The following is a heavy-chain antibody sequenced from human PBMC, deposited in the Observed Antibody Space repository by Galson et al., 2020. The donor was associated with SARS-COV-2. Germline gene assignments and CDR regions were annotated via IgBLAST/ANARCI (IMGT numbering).Heavy chain of an antibody. CDR1: GYTLTELS. CDR3: ATGTPVGATGWFDP. J-gene: IGHJ5*02. V-gene: IGHV1-24*01. D-gene: IGHD1-26*01. CDR2: FDPEDGET. Sequence: ASVKVSCKVSGYTLTELSMHCVRQAPGKGLEWMGGFDPEDGETIYAQKFQGRVTMTEDTSTDTAYMELSSLRSEDTAVYYCATGTPVGATGWFDPWGQGTLVTVSS.